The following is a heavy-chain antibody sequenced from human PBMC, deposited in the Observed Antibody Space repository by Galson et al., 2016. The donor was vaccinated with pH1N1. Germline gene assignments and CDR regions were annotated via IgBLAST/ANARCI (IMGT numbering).Heavy chain of an antibody. CDR1: GGSFSGYY. Sequence: LSLTCAVYGGSFSGYYWSWIRQPPGMGLEWIGEINHSGTTNYNPSLKSRVAISVDTSKNQFSLKVSSVTAADTAIYYCARGIAVVVAATGYFDSWGRGTLVTVSS. CDR2: INHSGTT. CDR3: ARGIAVVVAATGYFDS. J-gene: IGHJ4*02. V-gene: IGHV4-34*01. D-gene: IGHD2-15*01.